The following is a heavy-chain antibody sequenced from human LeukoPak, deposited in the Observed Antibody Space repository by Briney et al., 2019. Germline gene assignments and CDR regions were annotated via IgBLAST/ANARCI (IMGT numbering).Heavy chain of an antibody. V-gene: IGHV4-39*07. J-gene: IGHJ5*02. D-gene: IGHD3-9*01. CDR2: INYGGHT. CDR3: ARTHFDSLGWFDP. Sequence: SETLSLTCTVSGGSMRSHSFYWGWIRQSPGKGLEWIANINYGGHTYYNPSVKSRVTLSVDVSKNRFSLNLTSVTAADTALYFCARTHFDSLGWFDPWGQGIQVIVSS. CDR1: GGSMRSHSFY.